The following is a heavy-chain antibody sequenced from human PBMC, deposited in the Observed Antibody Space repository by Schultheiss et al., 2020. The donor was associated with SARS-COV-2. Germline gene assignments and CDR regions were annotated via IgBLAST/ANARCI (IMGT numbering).Heavy chain of an antibody. D-gene: IGHD5-18*01. CDR1: GFTFSSYA. V-gene: IGHV3-48*04. CDR3: ARDRTAMTDS. CDR2: ISSSSSTI. Sequence: GGSLRLSCAASGFTFSSYAMSWVRQAPGKGLEWVSYISSSSSTIYYADSVKGRFTISRDNAKNTLYLQMNSLRAEDTAVYYCARDRTAMTDSWGQGTLVTVSS. J-gene: IGHJ5*01.